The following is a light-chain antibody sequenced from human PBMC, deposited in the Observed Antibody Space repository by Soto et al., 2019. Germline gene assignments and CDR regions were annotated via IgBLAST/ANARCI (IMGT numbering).Light chain of an antibody. V-gene: IGLV2-14*03. Sequence: QAVVTQPASVSGSPGQSITISCTGTSSDVGRYKLVSWYQQHPGKAPKLMIYDVTNRPSGVSNRFSGSKSGNTASLTISGLQAEDEADYYCSSYTTRTTLIFGGGTKVTVL. CDR2: DVT. J-gene: IGLJ2*01. CDR1: SSDVGRYKL. CDR3: SSYTTRTTLI.